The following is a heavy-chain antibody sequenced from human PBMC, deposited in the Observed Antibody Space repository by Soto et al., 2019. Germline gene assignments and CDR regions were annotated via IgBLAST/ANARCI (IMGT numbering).Heavy chain of an antibody. CDR3: ARHYCSGGSCPRDYAMDV. Sequence: SETLSLTCTVSGGSISSYYWSWIRQPPGKGLEWIGYIYYSGSTNYNPSLKSRVTISVDTSKNQFSLKLSSVTAADTAVYYCARHYCSGGSCPRDYAMDVWGKGTTVTVSS. CDR1: GGSISSYY. CDR2: IYYSGST. J-gene: IGHJ6*04. V-gene: IGHV4-59*08. D-gene: IGHD2-15*01.